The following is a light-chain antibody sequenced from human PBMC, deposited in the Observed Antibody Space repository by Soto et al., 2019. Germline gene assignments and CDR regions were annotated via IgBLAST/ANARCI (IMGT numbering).Light chain of an antibody. CDR2: GAS. V-gene: IGKV1-39*01. Sequence: DIQMTQSPSSLSASVGDRVTITCRASQNIDIFLNWYHQKPGRAPNLLIYGASTLQNGVPSRFSGSGSVTDFRLTISSLQHEDFGTYYCQQSYSAPPLTFGAGTKVDIK. J-gene: IGKJ4*01. CDR1: QNIDIF. CDR3: QQSYSAPPLT.